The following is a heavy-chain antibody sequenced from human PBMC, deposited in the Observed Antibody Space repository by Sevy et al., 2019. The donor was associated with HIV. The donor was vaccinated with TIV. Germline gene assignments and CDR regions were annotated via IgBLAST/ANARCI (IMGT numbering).Heavy chain of an antibody. V-gene: IGHV3-53*01. CDR2: VYSDLRT. Sequence: GGSLRLSCAVSGFTVSNNFLNWVRQSPGKGLERVSTVYSDLRTFYADSVKGRFTVSRDDPKNALYLQMNSLRAEDTAVYYCARVIDGYHREFNYFYYYMDVWCKGTTVTVSS. CDR3: ARVIDGYHREFNYFYYYMDV. J-gene: IGHJ6*03. CDR1: GFTVSNNF. D-gene: IGHD5-12*01.